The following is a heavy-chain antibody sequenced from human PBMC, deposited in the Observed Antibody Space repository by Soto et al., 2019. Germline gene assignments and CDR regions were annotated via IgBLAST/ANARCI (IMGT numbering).Heavy chain of an antibody. J-gene: IGHJ6*02. CDR3: AADHGYCSSTSCYGWGYYYYGMDV. CDR1: GGTFSSYA. V-gene: IGHV1-69*05. D-gene: IGHD2-2*03. Sequence: SVKVSCKASGGTFSSYAISWVRQAPGQGLEWIGGIIPIFGNTNYAQKFQDRVTITTDKSTSTAYMELSSLRSEDTAVYYCAADHGYCSSTSCYGWGYYYYGMDVWGQGTTVTVSS. CDR2: IIPIFGNT.